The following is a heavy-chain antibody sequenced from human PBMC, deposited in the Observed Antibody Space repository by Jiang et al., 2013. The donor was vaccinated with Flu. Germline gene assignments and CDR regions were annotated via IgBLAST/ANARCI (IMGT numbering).Heavy chain of an antibody. Sequence: VQLLESGGGVVQPGRSLRLSCAASGFTFSSYGMHWVRQAPGKGLEWVAVISYDGSNKYYADSVKGRFTISRDNSKNTLYLQMNSLRAEDTAVYYCAKAEALIRYYFDYWGQGTLVTV. CDR3: AKAEALIRYYFDY. D-gene: IGHD3-16*01. CDR2: ISYDGSNK. CDR1: GFTFSSYG. J-gene: IGHJ4*02. V-gene: IGHV3-30*18.